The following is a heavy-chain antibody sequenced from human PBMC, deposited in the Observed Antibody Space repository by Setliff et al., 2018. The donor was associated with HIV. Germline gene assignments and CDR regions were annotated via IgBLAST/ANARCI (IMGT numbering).Heavy chain of an antibody. CDR1: GGSISSYY. J-gene: IGHJ5*02. Sequence: SETLSLTCTVSGGSISSYYWSWIRQTPGKGLEWIGYIYYSGSTNYNPSLKSRVTISVDTSKNQFSLKLSSVTAADTAVYYCARDRYYDSSGYQGWFDPWGQGTLVTVSS. CDR2: IYYSGST. CDR3: ARDRYYDSSGYQGWFDP. V-gene: IGHV4-59*01. D-gene: IGHD3-22*01.